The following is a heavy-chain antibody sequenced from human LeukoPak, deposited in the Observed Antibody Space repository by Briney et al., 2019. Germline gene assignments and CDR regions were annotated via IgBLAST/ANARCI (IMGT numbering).Heavy chain of an antibody. CDR2: IYSANARI. V-gene: IGHV5-51*01. CDR3: ACRDLTSTWSFP. Sequence: ESLKFSCQGFGYSFTSYWIGWVRQMPGKGMEWMGGIYSANARIRYNPSFQGQVTISVDKSISTAYLQWVSLRASDSAMYYCACRDLTSTWSFPWGQGTLVTVSS. J-gene: IGHJ5*02. CDR1: GYSFTSYW. D-gene: IGHD6-13*01.